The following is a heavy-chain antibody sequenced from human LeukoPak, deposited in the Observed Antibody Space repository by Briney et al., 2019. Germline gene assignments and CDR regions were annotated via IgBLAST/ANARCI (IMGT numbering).Heavy chain of an antibody. D-gene: IGHD6-19*01. Sequence: GGSLRLSCAASGFTFDDYAMHWVRQAPGKGLEWVSLITWDGGSTYYADSVKGRFTISRDNSKNSLYLQMNSLRTDDTALSYFAKGNSIAVAAFFDYWGQGTLVTVSS. CDR1: GFTFDDYA. CDR2: ITWDGGST. J-gene: IGHJ4*02. V-gene: IGHV3-43D*03. CDR3: AKGNSIAVAAFFDY.